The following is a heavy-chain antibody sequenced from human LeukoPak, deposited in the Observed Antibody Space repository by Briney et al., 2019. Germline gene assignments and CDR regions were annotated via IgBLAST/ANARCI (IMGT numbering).Heavy chain of an antibody. D-gene: IGHD3-10*01. V-gene: IGHV3-7*04. CDR2: IKQDGSEK. CDR1: GFTFSSYW. J-gene: IGHJ4*02. CDR3: ARDEGLLWFGEPILD. Sequence: GGSLRLSCAASGFTFSSYWMSWVRQAPGKGLEWVANIKQDGSEKYYVDSVKGRFTISRDNAKNSLYLQMNSLRAEDTAVYYCARDEGLLWFGEPILDWGQGTLVTVSS.